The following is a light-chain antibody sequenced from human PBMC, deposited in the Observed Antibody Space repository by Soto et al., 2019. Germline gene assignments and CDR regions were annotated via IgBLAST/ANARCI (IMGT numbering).Light chain of an antibody. CDR3: QQYNIWPRT. J-gene: IGKJ1*01. V-gene: IGKV3-15*01. CDR2: DAS. CDR1: QSVSTN. Sequence: IVMTQSPATLSVSPGERVTLSCRASQSVSTNLAWFQQEPGQAPRLLIYDASPRATGIPARFSGSGSGTEFTLTISSLQSEDFAVYYCQQYNIWPRTFGQGTKVDIK.